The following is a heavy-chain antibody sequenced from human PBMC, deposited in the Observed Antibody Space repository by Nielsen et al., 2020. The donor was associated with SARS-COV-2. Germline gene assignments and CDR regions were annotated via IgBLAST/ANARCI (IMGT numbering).Heavy chain of an antibody. CDR3: AKDWTAIVVVPSGGVDY. J-gene: IGHJ4*02. D-gene: IGHD2-15*01. CDR2: ISYDGSNK. V-gene: IGHV3-30*18. CDR1: GFTFSTYG. Sequence: GSLKISCAASGFTFSTYGMHWVRQAPGKGLEWVAAISYDGSNKYYVDSVKGRSTISRDNSKNTLYLQMSSLREEDTAVYYCAKDWTAIVVVPSGGVDYWGQGTLVTVSS.